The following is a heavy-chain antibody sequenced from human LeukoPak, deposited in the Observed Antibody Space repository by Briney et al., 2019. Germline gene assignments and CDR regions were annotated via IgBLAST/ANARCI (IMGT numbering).Heavy chain of an antibody. J-gene: IGHJ4*02. CDR1: GYTFTSYA. V-gene: IGHV7-4-1*02. CDR2: INTNTGNP. D-gene: IGHD3-10*01. CDR3: AREAYGSGSYHFDY. Sequence: ASVKVSCKASGYTFTSYAMNWVRQAPGQGLEWMGWINTNTGNPMCAQGFTGRFVFSLDTSVSTAYLQISSLEAEDTAIYYCAREAYGSGSYHFDYWGQGTLVTASS.